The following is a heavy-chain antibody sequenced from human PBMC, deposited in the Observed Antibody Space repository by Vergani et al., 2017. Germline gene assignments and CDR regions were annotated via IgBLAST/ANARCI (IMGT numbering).Heavy chain of an antibody. V-gene: IGHV3-21*01. J-gene: IGHJ4*02. CDR3: ARRSVVPAAHLDY. D-gene: IGHD2-2*01. Sequence: EVQLVESGGGLVKPGGSLRLSCAASGFTFSSYSMNWVRQAPGKGLEWVSSISSSSSYIYYADSGKGRFTISRDNAKNSLYLQMNSLRAEDTAVYYCARRSVVPAAHLDYWGQGTLVTVSS. CDR1: GFTFSSYS. CDR2: ISSSSSYI.